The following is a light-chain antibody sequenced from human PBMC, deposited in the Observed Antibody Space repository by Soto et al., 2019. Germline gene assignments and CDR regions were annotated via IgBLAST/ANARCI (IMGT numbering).Light chain of an antibody. Sequence: EIVMTQSPDTLSVSPGARATLSCRASQSVSSNLAWYQQKPGQAPRLLIYGASTRDNGVPARFSGSGSGTEFTLPISSMQSEDYAVYYCQQHNNWPPYTFGQGTKLEIK. CDR2: GAS. V-gene: IGKV3-15*01. CDR1: QSVSSN. J-gene: IGKJ2*01. CDR3: QQHNNWPPYT.